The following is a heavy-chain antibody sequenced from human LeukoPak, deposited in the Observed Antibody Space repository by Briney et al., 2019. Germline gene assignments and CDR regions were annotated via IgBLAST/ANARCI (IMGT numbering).Heavy chain of an antibody. CDR3: ARTSIYYDSSGYRS. Sequence: SETLSLTCAVYGGSFSGYYWSWIRQPPGKGLEWIGEINHSGSTNYNPSLKSRVTISVGTSKNQFSLKLSTVTAADTAVYYCARTSIYYDSSGYRSWGQGTLVTVSS. CDR1: GGSFSGYY. D-gene: IGHD3-22*01. CDR2: INHSGST. J-gene: IGHJ5*02. V-gene: IGHV4-34*01.